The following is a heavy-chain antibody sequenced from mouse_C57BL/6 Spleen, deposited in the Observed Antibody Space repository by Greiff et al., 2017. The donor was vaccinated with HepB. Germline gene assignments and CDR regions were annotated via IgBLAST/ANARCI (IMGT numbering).Heavy chain of an antibody. V-gene: IGHV2-6*03. CDR2: IWSDGST. J-gene: IGHJ4*01. Sequence: QVQLQQSGPGLVAPSQRLSITCTVSGFSLTSYGVHWVRQPPGKGLEWLVVIWSDGSTTYNSALNSRLSISKDNSKSQVFLKMNSLQTDDTAMYYCARLRRDYAMDYWGQGTSVTVSS. CDR3: ARLRRDYAMDY. D-gene: IGHD1-2*01. CDR1: GFSLTSYG.